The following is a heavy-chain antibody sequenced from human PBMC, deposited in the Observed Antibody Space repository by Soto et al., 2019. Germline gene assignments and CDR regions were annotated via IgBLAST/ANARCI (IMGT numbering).Heavy chain of an antibody. CDR2: IWYDGSNK. CDR1: GFTFSSYG. V-gene: IGHV3-33*01. CDR3: ARTAAAAGTSYFDY. J-gene: IGHJ4*02. Sequence: GGSLRLSCAASGFTFSSYGMHWVRQAPGKGLEWVAVIWYDGSNKYYADSVKGRFTISRDNSKNTLYLQMNSLRAEDTAVYYCARTAAAAGTSYFDYWGQGTLVTVSS. D-gene: IGHD6-13*01.